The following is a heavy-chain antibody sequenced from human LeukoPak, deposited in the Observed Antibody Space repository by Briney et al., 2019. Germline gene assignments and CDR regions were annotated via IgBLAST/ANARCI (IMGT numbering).Heavy chain of an antibody. V-gene: IGHV4-4*07. Sequence: SETLSLTCTVSGGSISTYYWSWIRQPAGKGLEWIGRIHSSGTTHYNPSLRSRVTLSIDTSRNQFSLKLSSVTAADTAVYYCGRLNLPAVSGAFDYWGQGTLVTVSS. J-gene: IGHJ4*02. CDR2: IHSSGTT. CDR3: GRLNLPAVSGAFDY. D-gene: IGHD2-2*01. CDR1: GGSISTYY.